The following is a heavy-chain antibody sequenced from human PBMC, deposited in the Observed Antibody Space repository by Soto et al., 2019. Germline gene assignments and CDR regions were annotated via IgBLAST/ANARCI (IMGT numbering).Heavy chain of an antibody. CDR2: ISDDGNNK. D-gene: IGHD3-10*01. J-gene: IGHJ5*02. V-gene: IGHV3-30*18. Sequence: QVQLVESGGGVVQPGRSLRLSCSASGISFSRYGMHWVRQAPGKGLEWVAVISDDGNNKYYADSVKGRFTISRDNSKNTVYLQMNSLRAEDTAVYYCAKDGGSGTNGGDWFAPWGQGTLVTVSS. CDR3: AKDGGSGTNGGDWFAP. CDR1: GISFSRYG.